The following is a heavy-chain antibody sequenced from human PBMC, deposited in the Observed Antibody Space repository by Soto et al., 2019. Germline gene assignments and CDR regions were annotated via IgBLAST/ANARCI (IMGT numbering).Heavy chain of an antibody. D-gene: IGHD3-3*01. V-gene: IGHV2-5*02. CDR3: AHRVLLTVFGLVTTTAISFDF. CDR2: IYWDDDK. Sequence: ITLNESGPTVVRPTETLTLTCRFSGFSLTTSGVGVGWIRQSPGKAPEWLALIYWDDDKRYSASLKSRLTITKNTSKHQVVMTVSDLYPTDTATYYCAHRVLLTVFGLVTTTAISFDFWGQGTPVAVSS. CDR1: GFSLTTSGVG. J-gene: IGHJ4*02.